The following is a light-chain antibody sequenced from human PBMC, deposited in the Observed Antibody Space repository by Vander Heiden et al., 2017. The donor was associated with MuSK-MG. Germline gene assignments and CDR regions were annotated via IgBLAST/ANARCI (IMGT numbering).Light chain of an antibody. CDR2: GAA. CDR3: QQDGSSPWT. CDR1: QSVSSSY. Sequence: EIVLTQSPGTLSLSPGERATISCRASQSVSSSYLAWYQQKPGQAPRLLIYGAASRATGIPDRFSGSGSGTDFTLTISRLEPEDFAVYYCQQDGSSPWTFGQGTKVESK. J-gene: IGKJ1*01. V-gene: IGKV3-20*01.